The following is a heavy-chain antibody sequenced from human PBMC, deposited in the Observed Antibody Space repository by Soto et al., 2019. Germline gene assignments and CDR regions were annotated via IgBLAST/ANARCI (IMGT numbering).Heavy chain of an antibody. CDR2: ISGSGGST. Sequence: GGSLRLSCAASGFTFSSYAMSWVRQAPGKGLEWVSAISGSGGSTYYADSVKGRFTISRDNSKNTLYLQMNSLRAEDTAVYYCAKFGGITIFGVVIIPDYFFYCMGVWGKRHTFP. CDR1: GFTFSSYA. V-gene: IGHV3-23*01. J-gene: IGHJ6*03. CDR3: AKFGGITIFGVVIIPDYFFYCMGV. D-gene: IGHD3-3*01.